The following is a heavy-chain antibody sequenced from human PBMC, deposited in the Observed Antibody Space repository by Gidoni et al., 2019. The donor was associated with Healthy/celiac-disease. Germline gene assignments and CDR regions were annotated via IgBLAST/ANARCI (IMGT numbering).Heavy chain of an antibody. V-gene: IGHV4-34*01. D-gene: IGHD5-18*01. CDR2: INHSGST. J-gene: IGHJ3*02. CDR1: GGSFSGYY. Sequence: QVQLQQWGAGLLKPSETLSLTCAVYGGSFSGYYWSWIRQPPGKGLEWIGEINHSGSTNYNPSLKSRVTISVDTSKNQFSLKLSSVTAADTAVYYCARGAPRTLRGYSYGLNAFDIWGQGTMVTVSS. CDR3: ARGAPRTLRGYSYGLNAFDI.